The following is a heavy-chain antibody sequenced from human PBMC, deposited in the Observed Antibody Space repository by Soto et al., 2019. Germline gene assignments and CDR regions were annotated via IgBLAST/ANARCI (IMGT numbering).Heavy chain of an antibody. V-gene: IGHV1-3*01. CDR2: INGGNGDT. CDR1: GYTFTSYA. D-gene: IGHD1-1*01. J-gene: IGHJ4*02. CDR3: AREPATAKPEGVDF. Sequence: QVQLVQSGAEMRKPGASVMVSCKASGYTFTSYAMNWVRQAPGQRLEWMGWINGGNGDTKYAPKFQGGVTMTRDTSITTAYMELSRLRSGDTAVYYCAREPATAKPEGVDFWGQGTLVTVSS.